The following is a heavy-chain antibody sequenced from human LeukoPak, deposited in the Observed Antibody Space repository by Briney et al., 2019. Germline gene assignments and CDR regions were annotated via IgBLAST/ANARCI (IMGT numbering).Heavy chain of an antibody. J-gene: IGHJ4*02. D-gene: IGHD4-17*01. Sequence: GGSLRLSCAASGFTVSSNYMSWVRQAPGKGLEWVSVIYSGGSTYYADSVKGRFTISRDNSKNTLYLQMNSLRAEDTAVYYCARAMTTVTTAPDYWGQGTLVTVSS. CDR1: GFTVSSNY. V-gene: IGHV3-53*01. CDR2: IYSGGST. CDR3: ARAMTTVTTAPDY.